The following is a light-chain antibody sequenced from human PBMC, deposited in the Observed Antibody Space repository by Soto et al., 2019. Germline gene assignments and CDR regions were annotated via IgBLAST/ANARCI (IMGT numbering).Light chain of an antibody. CDR3: QQYDTPFLT. CDR2: DAT. J-gene: IGKJ4*01. V-gene: IGKV1-33*01. CDR1: QDINNC. Sequence: DIQMTQSPSSLSASVGDRVTITCQASQDINNCLSWYQHKPGSAPKLLIYDATNLETGVPSRFSGSGSGTDFTFNISSLQAEDFATYYCQQYDTPFLTFGGGTKVDI.